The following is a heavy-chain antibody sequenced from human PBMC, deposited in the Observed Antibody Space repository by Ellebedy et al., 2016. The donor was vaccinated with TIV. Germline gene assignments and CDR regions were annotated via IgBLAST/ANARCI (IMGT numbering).Heavy chain of an antibody. V-gene: IGHV1-2*04. CDR2: INPNSGGT. Sequence: ASVKVSXXASGYTFTSYDINWVRQAPGQGLEWMGWINPNSGGTNYAQKFQGWVTITRDTSISTAYMELSRLRSDDTAVYYCARVWGYYGMDVWGQGTTVTVSS. CDR3: ARVWGYYGMDV. J-gene: IGHJ6*02. CDR1: GYTFTSYD. D-gene: IGHD3-16*01.